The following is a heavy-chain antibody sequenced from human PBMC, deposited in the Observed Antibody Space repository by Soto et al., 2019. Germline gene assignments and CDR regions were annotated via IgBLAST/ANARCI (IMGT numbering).Heavy chain of an antibody. CDR2: LYSADGT. CDR3: ASWLLREHAFDI. Sequence: GGSLRLSCAASGFTFSGKKYLTWVRQAPGKGLEWVSALYSADGTYYADSVKGRFSTSKDNSKNTFYLHLNSLRPDDTAVYYCASWLLREHAFDIWGLGTMVTVSS. V-gene: IGHV3-53*01. CDR1: GFTFSGKKY. J-gene: IGHJ3*02. D-gene: IGHD2-15*01.